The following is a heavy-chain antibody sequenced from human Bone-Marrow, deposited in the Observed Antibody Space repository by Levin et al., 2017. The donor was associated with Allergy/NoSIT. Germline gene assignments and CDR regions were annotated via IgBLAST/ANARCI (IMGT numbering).Heavy chain of an antibody. Sequence: SLKISCAASGFTFSDHYMDWIRQAPGKGLEWVGRSRNKANKYTTQYAASVGGRFTVSRDESQNSFFLQMNSLKTEDTAVYYCARGYHSFDFWGQGTPVTVSS. V-gene: IGHV3-72*01. CDR3: ARGYHSFDF. CDR1: GFTFSDHY. D-gene: IGHD2-2*01. J-gene: IGHJ4*02. CDR2: SRNKANKYTT.